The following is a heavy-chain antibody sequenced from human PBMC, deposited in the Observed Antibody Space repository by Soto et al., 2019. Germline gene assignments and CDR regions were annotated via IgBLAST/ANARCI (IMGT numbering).Heavy chain of an antibody. CDR3: ARGVWEAGANYCDL. D-gene: IGHD2-8*01. V-gene: IGHV4-59*11. CDR2: IYYSGST. Sequence: QVQLQESGPGLVQPSETLSVTCSVSGGSISDHYWNWIRQHPGNTLEYIGYIYYSGSTNYNPSLKSPVTLSIDTSKYQFSLRRNSVTPADTAVYYCARGVWEAGANYCDLWGEGTLVTVSS. CDR1: GGSISDHY. J-gene: IGHJ4*02.